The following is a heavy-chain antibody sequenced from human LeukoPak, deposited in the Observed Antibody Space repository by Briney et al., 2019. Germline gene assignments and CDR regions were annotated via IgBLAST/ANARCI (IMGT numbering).Heavy chain of an antibody. D-gene: IGHD1-7*01. CDR2: INQDGSKT. V-gene: IGHV3-7*01. J-gene: IGHJ4*02. CDR3: TKENSYVY. CDR1: GFSFSGYW. Sequence: TGGSLRLSCATSGFSFSGYWMDWVRQAPGRGLEWVAKINQDGSKTSYVDSVKGRFTISRDNAKSSLYLEMNSLRADDTGVYYCTKENSYVYWGQGTLVTVSS.